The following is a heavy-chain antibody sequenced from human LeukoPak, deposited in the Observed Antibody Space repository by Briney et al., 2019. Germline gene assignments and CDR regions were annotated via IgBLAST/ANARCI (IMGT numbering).Heavy chain of an antibody. CDR1: GYSFTSYW. Sequence: GESLKISCKGSGYSFTSYWIGWVRQMPGKGLEWMGIIYPGDSDTRYSPSFQGQVTISADKSISTAYLQLSSLKASDTAMYYCARRYCSSSTCYYPLDYWGQGTLVTVSS. CDR2: IYPGDSDT. D-gene: IGHD2-2*01. CDR3: ARRYCSSSTCYYPLDY. J-gene: IGHJ4*02. V-gene: IGHV5-51*01.